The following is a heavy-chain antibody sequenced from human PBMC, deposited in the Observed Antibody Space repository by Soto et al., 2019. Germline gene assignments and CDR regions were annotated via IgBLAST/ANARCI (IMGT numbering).Heavy chain of an antibody. J-gene: IGHJ5*02. CDR1: GYPFIKYG. CDR3: ATSYDTGFDP. V-gene: IGHV1-18*04. Sequence: QLQLVQSAAEVKKPGASVRVSCKAYGYPFIKYGISWIRHAPEQGLEWMGWIKVDSGYTNYAQKFQGRVTMTADTSSDTAFMELRSLRLDDTAVYFCATSYDTGFDPWGQGTLVSVSS. D-gene: IGHD3-9*01. CDR2: IKVDSGYT.